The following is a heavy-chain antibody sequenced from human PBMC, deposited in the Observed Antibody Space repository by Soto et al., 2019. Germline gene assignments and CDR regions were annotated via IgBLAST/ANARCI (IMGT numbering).Heavy chain of an antibody. D-gene: IGHD4-17*01. CDR2: ISYDGSNK. Sequence: QVQLVESGGGVVQPGRSLRLSCAASGFTFSSYAMHWVRQAPGKGLEWVAVISYDGSNKYYADSVKGRFTISRDNSKNTLYLQMNSLRAEDTAVYYCARDPAYDYGDYWFDPWGQGTLVTVSS. CDR3: ARDPAYDYGDYWFDP. V-gene: IGHV3-30-3*01. CDR1: GFTFSSYA. J-gene: IGHJ5*02.